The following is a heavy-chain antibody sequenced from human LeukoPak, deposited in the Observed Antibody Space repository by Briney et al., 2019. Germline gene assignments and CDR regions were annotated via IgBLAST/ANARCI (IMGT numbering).Heavy chain of an antibody. D-gene: IGHD4-11*01. J-gene: IGHJ6*02. CDR3: AKQDYSSYPPYYGMDV. CDR1: GFTFSIYA. CDR2: IGDSGGST. V-gene: IGHV3-23*01. Sequence: GGSLRLSCAASGFTFSIYAMSWVRQAPGKGLEWVSGIGDSGGSTYYADSVKGRFTISRDNSKNTLYLQMNSLRAEDTAVYYCAKQDYSSYPPYYGMDVWGQGTTVTVSS.